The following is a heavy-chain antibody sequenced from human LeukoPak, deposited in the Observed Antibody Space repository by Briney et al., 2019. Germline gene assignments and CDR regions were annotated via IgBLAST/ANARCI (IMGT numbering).Heavy chain of an antibody. CDR1: GFTVSSNY. V-gene: IGHV3-53*04. D-gene: IGHD5-24*01. J-gene: IGHJ4*02. Sequence: GGSLRLSCAASGFTVSSNYMGWVRQAPGKGLEWVSVIYSGGSTYYADSVKGRFTISRHNSKNTLYLQMNSLRAEDTAVYYCARDLTSRRDGYVYRGQGTLVTVSS. CDR2: IYSGGST. CDR3: ARDLTSRRDGYVY.